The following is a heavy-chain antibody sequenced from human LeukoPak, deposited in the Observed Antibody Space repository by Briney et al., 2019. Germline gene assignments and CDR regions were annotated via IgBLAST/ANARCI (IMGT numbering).Heavy chain of an antibody. CDR3: ARDFVAGPRGGY. CDR1: GFTFISYS. Sequence: GGSLRLSCAASGFTFISYSMNWVRQAPGKGLEWISYISSTSSTIYYADSVKGRFTISRDNAKNSLYLQMNSLRAEDTAVYYCARDFVAGPRGGYWGQGTLVTVSS. V-gene: IGHV3-48*04. D-gene: IGHD6-19*01. CDR2: ISSTSSTI. J-gene: IGHJ4*02.